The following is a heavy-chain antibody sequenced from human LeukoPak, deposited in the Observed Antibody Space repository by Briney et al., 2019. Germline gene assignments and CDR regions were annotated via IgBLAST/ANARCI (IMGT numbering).Heavy chain of an antibody. CDR2: IYYSGST. V-gene: IGHV4-39*07. CDR1: GGSISSSSYY. Sequence: PSETLSLTCTVSGGSISSSSYYWGWIRQPPGKGLVWIGCIYYSGSTYYNPSLKSRVTISVDTSKNQFSLKLSSVTAADTAVYYCARDNYYGSGNYFDYWGQGTLVTVSS. CDR3: ARDNYYGSGNYFDY. D-gene: IGHD3-10*01. J-gene: IGHJ4*02.